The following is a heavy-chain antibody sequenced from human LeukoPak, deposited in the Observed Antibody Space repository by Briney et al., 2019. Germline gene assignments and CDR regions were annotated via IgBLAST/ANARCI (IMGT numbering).Heavy chain of an antibody. CDR1: GYSFPTSW. D-gene: IGHD5-18*01. CDR3: VRSRQYGYSYD. CDR2: INPHDFDT. J-gene: IGHJ4*02. Sequence: GESLKISCQASGYSFPTSWIGWVRQVPGEGLEWMGIINPHDFDTRYSPSFRGQVTISADKSITTASLQWTSLTASDTAVYYCVRSRQYGYSYDWGQGTRVTVSS. V-gene: IGHV5-51*01.